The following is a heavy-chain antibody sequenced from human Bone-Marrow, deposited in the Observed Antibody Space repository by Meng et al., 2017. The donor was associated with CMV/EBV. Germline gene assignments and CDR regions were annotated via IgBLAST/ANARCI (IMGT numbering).Heavy chain of an antibody. Sequence: GESLKISCAASGFTFSRYGMHWVRQTPGKGLEWVAVMSYDGKNRYHADSVKGRFTISRDNAKNSLYLQMNSLRAEDTAVYYCARTPPLGYCSSTSCPRQLYYYYGMDVWGQGTTVTVSS. V-gene: IGHV3-30*03. J-gene: IGHJ6*02. D-gene: IGHD2-2*01. CDR3: ARTPPLGYCSSTSCPRQLYYYYGMDV. CDR1: GFTFSRYG. CDR2: MSYDGKNR.